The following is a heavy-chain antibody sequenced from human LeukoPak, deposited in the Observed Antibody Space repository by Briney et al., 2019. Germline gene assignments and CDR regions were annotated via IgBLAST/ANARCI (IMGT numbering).Heavy chain of an antibody. Sequence: GGSLRLSCAASGFTFSSYEMNWVRQAPGQGLEWVSYISTSGSTIKYADSVKGRFTISRDNAKNSLYLQMNSLRADDKAVYYCARGPVRDYWGQGTLVTVSS. CDR3: ARGPVRDY. CDR2: ISTSGSTI. V-gene: IGHV3-48*03. J-gene: IGHJ4*02. D-gene: IGHD4-17*01. CDR1: GFTFSSYE.